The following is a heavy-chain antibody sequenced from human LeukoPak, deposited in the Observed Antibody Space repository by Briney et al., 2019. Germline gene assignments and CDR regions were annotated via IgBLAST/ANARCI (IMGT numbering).Heavy chain of an antibody. V-gene: IGHV3-74*03. J-gene: IGHJ6*02. CDR1: GFTLNTYW. Sequence: PGGSPRLSCAASGFTLNTYWMNWVRQAPGKGLVWVSRINGDGTSLTYADSVKGRFTVSRDNAKNTVYLQMNSLRAEDTAVYYCTRDLRMDYYYVDYYYYGMDVWGQGTTVTVSS. D-gene: IGHD3-10*02. CDR3: TRDLRMDYYYVDYYYYGMDV. CDR2: INGDGTSL.